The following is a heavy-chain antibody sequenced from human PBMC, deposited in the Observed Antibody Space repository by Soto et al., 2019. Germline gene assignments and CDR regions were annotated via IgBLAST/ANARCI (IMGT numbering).Heavy chain of an antibody. J-gene: IGHJ6*03. V-gene: IGHV3-7*01. CDR2: IKQDGSEK. Sequence: EVQLVESGGGLVQPGGSLRLSCAASGFTFSSYWMSWVRQAPGKGLEWVANIKQDGSEKYYVDSVKGRFTISRDNAKKSLYLQMNSLRAEDTAVYYCARAPKDYYYYYYYMDVWGKGTTVTVSS. CDR1: GFTFSSYW. CDR3: ARAPKDYYYYYYYMDV.